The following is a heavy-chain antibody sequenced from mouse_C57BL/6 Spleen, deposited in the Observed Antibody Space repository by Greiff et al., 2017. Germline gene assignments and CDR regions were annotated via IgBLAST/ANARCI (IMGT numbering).Heavy chain of an antibody. CDR3: ASSYYYGSSNWYFDV. D-gene: IGHD1-1*01. Sequence: EVKVVESGGGLVQPGGSLSLSCAASGFTFTDYYMSWVRQPPGKALEWLGFIRNKANGYTTEYSASVKGRFTISRDNSQSILYLQMNALRAEDSATYYCASSYYYGSSNWYFDVWGTGTTVTVSA. V-gene: IGHV7-3*01. J-gene: IGHJ1*03. CDR2: IRNKANGYTT. CDR1: GFTFTDYY.